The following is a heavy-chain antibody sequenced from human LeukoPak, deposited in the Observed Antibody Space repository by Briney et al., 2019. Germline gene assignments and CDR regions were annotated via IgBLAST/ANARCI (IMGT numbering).Heavy chain of an antibody. J-gene: IGHJ4*02. CDR2: ISDGGDTT. CDR1: GFTFSNNG. CDR3: AKTQGFFDH. V-gene: IGHV3-23*01. Sequence: GGSLRLSCAASGFTFSNNGMTWVRQAPGKGMEWVTGISDGGDTTYDAGSVKGRFTVSRDNSKNILYLQMNSLRAEDTAIYYCAKTQGFFDHWGQGSQVTVSS.